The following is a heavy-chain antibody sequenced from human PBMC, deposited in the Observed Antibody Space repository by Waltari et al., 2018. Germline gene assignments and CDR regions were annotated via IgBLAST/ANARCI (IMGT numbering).Heavy chain of an antibody. V-gene: IGHV1-69*02. CDR3: APEGGGYNSEGAFDI. CDR1: AGTLRSYT. Sequence: QVQLVQSGAEVKKPGSSVKVACQASAGTLRSYTTSWVRQAPGQGLECMGRIIPILGISNDAQKFQGRVTITADKSTSTAYMELSSLRSEDTAVYYCAPEGGGYNSEGAFDIWGQGTMVTVSS. D-gene: IGHD5-12*01. CDR2: IIPILGIS. J-gene: IGHJ3*02.